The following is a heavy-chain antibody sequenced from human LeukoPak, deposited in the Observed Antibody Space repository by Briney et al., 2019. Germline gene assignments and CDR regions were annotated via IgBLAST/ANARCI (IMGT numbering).Heavy chain of an antibody. J-gene: IGHJ6*03. Sequence: GASVKVSCKASGGTFSSYAISWVRQAPGQGLEWMGGIIPIFGTANYAQKFQGRVTITTDESTSTAYMELSSLRSEDTAVYYCATVPPYTPLGYYYYMDVWGKGTTVTVSS. CDR1: GGTFSSYA. CDR2: IIPIFGTA. V-gene: IGHV1-69*05. D-gene: IGHD3-3*01. CDR3: ATVPPYTPLGYYYYMDV.